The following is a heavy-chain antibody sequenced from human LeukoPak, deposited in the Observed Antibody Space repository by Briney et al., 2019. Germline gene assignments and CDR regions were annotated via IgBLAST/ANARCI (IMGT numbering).Heavy chain of an antibody. CDR1: GGSFSGYY. CDR3: ARGRPWYSSSWYPFDY. V-gene: IGHV4-34*01. D-gene: IGHD6-13*01. CDR2: INHSGST. J-gene: IGHJ4*02. Sequence: SETLSVTCAVYGGSFSGYYWSWIRQPPGKRLEWIGEINHSGSTNYNPSLKSRVTISVDTSKNQFSLKLSSVTAADTAVYYCARGRPWYSSSWYPFDYWGQGTLVTVSS.